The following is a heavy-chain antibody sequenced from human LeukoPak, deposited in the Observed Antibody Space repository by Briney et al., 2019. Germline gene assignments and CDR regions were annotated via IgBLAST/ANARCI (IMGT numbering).Heavy chain of an antibody. Sequence: GGSLRLSCAASGFTFSNAWMSWVRQAPGKGLEWVSAISGSGGSTYYADSVKGRFTISRDNSKNTLYLQMNSLRAEDTAVYYCAKPLSTVKGYWGQGTLVTVSS. CDR1: GFTFSNAW. CDR3: AKPLSTVKGY. J-gene: IGHJ4*02. V-gene: IGHV3-23*01. D-gene: IGHD4-17*01. CDR2: ISGSGGST.